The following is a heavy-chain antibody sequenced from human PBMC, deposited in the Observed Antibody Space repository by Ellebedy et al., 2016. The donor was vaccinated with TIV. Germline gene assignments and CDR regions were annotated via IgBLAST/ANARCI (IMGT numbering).Heavy chain of an antibody. CDR3: AKNRAPGRGYADY. D-gene: IGHD3-22*01. J-gene: IGHJ4*02. V-gene: IGHV3-53*01. CDR1: EFTVSSNY. CDR2: IYSGGTT. Sequence: GESLKISCAASEFTVSSNYMSWVRQAPGKGLEWVSVIYSGGTTHYSDSVKCRLTISRDNSKNTMYLQMNSLRAEDTAVYCCAKNRAPGRGYADYWGQGTLVTVSS.